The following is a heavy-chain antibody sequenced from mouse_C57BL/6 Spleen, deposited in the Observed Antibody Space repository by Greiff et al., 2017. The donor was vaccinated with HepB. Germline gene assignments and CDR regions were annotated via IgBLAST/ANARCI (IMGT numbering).Heavy chain of an antibody. CDR2: IDPSDSYT. J-gene: IGHJ2*01. D-gene: IGHD2-1*01. CDR3: AKGNLRLDY. V-gene: IGHV1-69*01. Sequence: VQLQQPGAELVMPGASVKLSCKASGYTFTSYWMHWVKQRPGQGLEWIGEIDPSDSYTNYNQKFKGKSTLTVDKSSSTAYMQLSSLTSEDSAVYYCAKGNLRLDYWGQGTTLTVSS. CDR1: GYTFTSYW.